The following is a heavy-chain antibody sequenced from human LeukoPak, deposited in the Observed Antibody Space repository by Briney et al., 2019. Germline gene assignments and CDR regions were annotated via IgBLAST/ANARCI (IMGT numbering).Heavy chain of an antibody. D-gene: IGHD3-9*01. J-gene: IGHJ4*02. V-gene: IGHV1-24*01. CDR2: FDPEDGET. CDR3: ARGYYDILTGYYNVPFDY. Sequence: ASVKVSCKASGYTFTGYYMHWVRQAPGKGLEWMGGFDPEDGETIYAQKFQGRVTMTRDTSTSTVYMELSSLRSEDTAVYYCARGYYDILTGYYNVPFDYWGQGTLVTVSS. CDR1: GYTFTGYY.